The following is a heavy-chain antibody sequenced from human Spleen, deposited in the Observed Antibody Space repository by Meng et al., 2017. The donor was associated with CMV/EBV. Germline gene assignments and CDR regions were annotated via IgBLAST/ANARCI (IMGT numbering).Heavy chain of an antibody. CDR1: RFTFSNYA. CDR3: AKYQTKSAMIVVVMDY. D-gene: IGHD3-22*01. J-gene: IGHJ4*02. CDR2: ISGRGGST. Sequence: GESLKISCAASRFTFSNYAMNWVRQAPGKGLEWVSSISGRGGSTYYADSVKGRFTISRDNSKNTLSLQMNSLRAEDTAVYYCAKYQTKSAMIVVVMDYWGQGVRVTVSS. V-gene: IGHV3-23*01.